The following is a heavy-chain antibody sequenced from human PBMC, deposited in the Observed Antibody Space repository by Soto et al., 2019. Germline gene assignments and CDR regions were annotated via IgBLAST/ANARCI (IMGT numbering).Heavy chain of an antibody. V-gene: IGHV3-11*06. CDR2: ISSSSSYT. CDR3: ARDMGRIFDY. Sequence: PGGSLRLSCAASGFTFSVYYMSWIRQAPGKGLEWVSYISSSSSYTNYADSVKGRFTISRDNAKNSLYLQMNSLRAEDTAVYYCARDMGRIFDYWGQGTLVTVSS. J-gene: IGHJ4*02. CDR1: GFTFSVYY. D-gene: IGHD1-20*01.